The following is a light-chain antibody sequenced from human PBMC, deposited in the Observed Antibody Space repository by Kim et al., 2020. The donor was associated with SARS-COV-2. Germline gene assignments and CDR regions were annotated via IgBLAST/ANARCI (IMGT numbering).Light chain of an antibody. V-gene: IGKV4-1*01. CDR3: KQYSTLPIT. CDR2: WAS. Sequence: RGSINCQSSQRVYDSSDNEIHLAGSQQNRGQAPRLLMYWASTRESGVPDRFSGSGSGTDFNLTISSRQAEDVAVYYCKQYSTLPITFGGGTKVEI. CDR1: QRVYDSSDNEIH. J-gene: IGKJ4*01.